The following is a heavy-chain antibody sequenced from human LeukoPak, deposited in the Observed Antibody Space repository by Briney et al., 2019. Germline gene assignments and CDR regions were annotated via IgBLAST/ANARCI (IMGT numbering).Heavy chain of an antibody. CDR1: GFTVSSNY. CDR2: INQDDTQK. D-gene: IGHD5-12*01. CDR3: ERDTREFMGDRGYDWPYYYHVRDV. J-gene: IGHJ6*02. V-gene: IGHV3-7*01. Sequence: GGSLRLSCAASGFTVSSNYMSWVRQAPGKGLEWVANINQDDTQKYYVDSVKGRFAISKDNAKNSLYLQMNSLRVEDTAVYYCERDTREFMGDRGYDWPYYYHVRDVGGQGPTVTVPS.